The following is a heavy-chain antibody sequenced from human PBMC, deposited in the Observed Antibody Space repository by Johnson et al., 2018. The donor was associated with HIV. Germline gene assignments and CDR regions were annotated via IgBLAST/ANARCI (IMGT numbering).Heavy chain of an antibody. J-gene: IGHJ3*02. CDR1: GFTFSSYA. V-gene: IGHV3-23*04. CDR2: ISGSGGSR. Sequence: VHLVESGGGLVQPGGSLRLSCAVSGFTFSSYAMSWVRQAPGKGLEWVSAISGSGGSRYYADSVKGRFTISRDNSKNTLYLQMNSLRAEDTALYYCASPTSGYSGVKSFDIWGHGTMVTVSS. CDR3: ASPTSGYSGVKSFDI. D-gene: IGHD3-22*01.